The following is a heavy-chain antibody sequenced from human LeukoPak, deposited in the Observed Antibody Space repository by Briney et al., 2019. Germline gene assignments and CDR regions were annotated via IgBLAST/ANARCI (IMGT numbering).Heavy chain of an antibody. CDR2: ISGSGGST. Sequence: GGSLRLSCAASGFTFDDDTMHWVRQAPGRGLEWVSAISGSGGSTYYADSVKGRFTISRDNSKNTLYLQMNSLRAEDTAVYYCAKGSGYYYDSSGYYYFDYWGQGTLVTVSS. CDR1: GFTFDDDT. V-gene: IGHV3-23*01. D-gene: IGHD3-22*01. J-gene: IGHJ4*02. CDR3: AKGSGYYYDSSGYYYFDY.